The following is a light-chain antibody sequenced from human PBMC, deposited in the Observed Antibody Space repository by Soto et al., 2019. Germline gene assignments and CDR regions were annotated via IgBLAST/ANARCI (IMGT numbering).Light chain of an antibody. CDR2: GAS. V-gene: IGKV3-20*01. J-gene: IGKJ1*01. CDR1: QSVSSTY. CDR3: QQYGSSPRT. Sequence: EIVLTQSPGTLSLSPGERATLSCRASQSVSSTYLAWYQQKPGQSPSLLIYGASNRATDIPDRFSGSGSGTDFTLTISRMEPEDFAVYYCQQYGSSPRTFGQGTKVEIK.